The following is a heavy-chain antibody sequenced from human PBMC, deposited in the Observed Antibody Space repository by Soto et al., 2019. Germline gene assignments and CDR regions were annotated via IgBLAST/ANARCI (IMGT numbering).Heavy chain of an antibody. CDR1: GCTFTRYT. CDR3: ARGIATGQLDP. D-gene: IGHD2-15*01. CDR2: INPDNGNT. J-gene: IGHJ5*02. Sequence: AAVKVSCKASGCTFTRYTMNWVRQAPGQRLEWMGWINPDNGNTKSSQKFQDRVIITRDTSASTAYMDLSSLKSEDTAVYYCARGIATGQLDPWGQGTLVTVSS. V-gene: IGHV1-3*01.